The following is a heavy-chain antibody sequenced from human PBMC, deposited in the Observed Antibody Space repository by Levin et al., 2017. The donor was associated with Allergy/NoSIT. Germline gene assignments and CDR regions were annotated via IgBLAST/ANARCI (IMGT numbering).Heavy chain of an antibody. Sequence: PGGSLRLSCAASGFTFSDYYMSWIRQAPGKGLEWVSYISSSGSAIYYADSVKGRFTISRDNAENSLYLQMNSLRAEDTAVYYCARDGSRYCSSASCYSGYYYYGMDVWGQGTTVTVSS. CDR3: ARDGSRYCSSASCYSGYYYYGMDV. CDR1: GFTFSDYY. V-gene: IGHV3-11*01. J-gene: IGHJ6*02. D-gene: IGHD2-2*01. CDR2: ISSSGSAI.